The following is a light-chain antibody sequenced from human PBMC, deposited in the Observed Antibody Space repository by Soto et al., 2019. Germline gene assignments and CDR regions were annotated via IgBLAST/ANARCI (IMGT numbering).Light chain of an antibody. CDR1: SSDVGGYDY. CDR3: SSYTGGNPSDV. CDR2: EVT. V-gene: IGLV2-8*01. J-gene: IGLJ1*01. Sequence: QSALTQPPSASGSPGQSVTISCTGTSSDVGGYDYVSWYQQHPGKAPKLMIYEVTIRPSGVSDRFSGSKSGNTASLTVSGLQAEDEADYYCSSYTGGNPSDVFGTGTKGTVL.